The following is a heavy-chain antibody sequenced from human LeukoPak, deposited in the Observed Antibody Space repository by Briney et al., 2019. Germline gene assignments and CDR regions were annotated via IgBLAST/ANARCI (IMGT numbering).Heavy chain of an antibody. CDR1: GGSFSNYY. CDR3: ARQPPQYYGMDV. J-gene: IGHJ6*02. CDR2: IYTSGST. Sequence: PSETLSLTCTVSGGSFSNYYWSWIRQPAWKGLEWIGRIYTSGSTNYNPSVKSRVTMSVDTSNNQFSLKLTSVTAADTAVYYCARQPPQYYGMDVWGQGTTVTVSS. D-gene: IGHD1-14*01. V-gene: IGHV4-4*07.